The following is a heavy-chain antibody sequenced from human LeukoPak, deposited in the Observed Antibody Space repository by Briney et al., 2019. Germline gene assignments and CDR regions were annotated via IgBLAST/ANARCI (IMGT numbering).Heavy chain of an antibody. CDR1: RGSISNYY. D-gene: IGHD7-27*01. CDR2: FSYSGST. Sequence: TSETLSLTCTVSRGSISNYYWGWIRQPPGKGLEWIGFFSYSGSTNYNPSLKSRVTISVDTSKNQFSLKLTSVTAADTAVYCCARDGPGDVGFDYWGQGTLVTVSS. J-gene: IGHJ4*02. CDR3: ARDGPGDVGFDY. V-gene: IGHV4-59*01.